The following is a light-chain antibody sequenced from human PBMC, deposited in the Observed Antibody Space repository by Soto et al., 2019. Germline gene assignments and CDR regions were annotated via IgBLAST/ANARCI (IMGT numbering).Light chain of an antibody. CDR2: GNS. CDR3: QSYDSSLSAHYV. CDR1: SSNIGATYD. Sequence: QSVLTQPPSVSGAPGQRVTISCTGSSSNIGATYDVQWYQQLPGTAPKLLIYGNSNRPSGVPDRFSGSKSGTSAFLAITGLQADDEADYYCQSYDSSLSAHYVFGTGTQLTVL. J-gene: IGLJ1*01. V-gene: IGLV1-40*01.